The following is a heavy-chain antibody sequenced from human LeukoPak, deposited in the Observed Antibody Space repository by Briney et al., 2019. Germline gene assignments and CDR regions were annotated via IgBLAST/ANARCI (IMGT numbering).Heavy chain of an antibody. Sequence: GGSLRLSCAASGFTFSSYGISWVRQAPGKGLEWVCNINWNGNNIYYGDSVKGRFTIPRDNAKNSVYLQMNGLRAEDTASYYCARGLMGGWPNFEYWGQGTLVTVSS. CDR1: GFTFSSYG. V-gene: IGHV3-20*04. CDR3: ARGLMGGWPNFEY. D-gene: IGHD2-8*01. J-gene: IGHJ4*02. CDR2: INWNGNNI.